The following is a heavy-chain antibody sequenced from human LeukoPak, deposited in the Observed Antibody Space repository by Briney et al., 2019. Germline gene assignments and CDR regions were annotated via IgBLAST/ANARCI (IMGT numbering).Heavy chain of an antibody. D-gene: IGHD3-22*01. CDR2: IIPILGIA. Sequence: SVKVSCKASGGTFSSYAISWVRQAPGQGLEWMGRIIPILGIANYAQKFQGRVTITADKSTSTAYMELSSLRSEDTAVYYCARDPYYYDSSGYYYVPYYFDHWGQGTLVTVSS. J-gene: IGHJ4*02. CDR3: ARDPYYYDSSGYYYVPYYFDH. V-gene: IGHV1-69*04. CDR1: GGTFSSYA.